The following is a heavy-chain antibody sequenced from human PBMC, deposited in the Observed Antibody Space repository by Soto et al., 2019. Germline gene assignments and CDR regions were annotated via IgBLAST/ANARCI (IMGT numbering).Heavy chain of an antibody. CDR1: GYTFTSYY. CDR3: ARNTHSSSCPHYMDV. CDR2: INPSGGST. V-gene: IGHV1-46*01. D-gene: IGHD6-13*01. Sequence: GXSVKVSFKASGYTFTSYYMHWVRQAPVQGLEWMGIINPSGGSTSYAQKFQGRVTMTRDTSTSTVYMELSSLRSEDTAVYYCARNTHSSSCPHYMDVWGQGTKVTVSS. J-gene: IGHJ6*02.